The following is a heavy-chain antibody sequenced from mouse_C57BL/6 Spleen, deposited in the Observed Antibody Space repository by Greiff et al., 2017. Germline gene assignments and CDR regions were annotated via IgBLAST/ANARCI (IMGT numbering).Heavy chain of an antibody. D-gene: IGHD2-4*01. V-gene: IGHV1-26*01. CDR3: ARWGYDYDLDAMDY. J-gene: IGHJ4*01. CDR1: GYTFTDYY. Sequence: EVQLQQSGPELVKPGASVKISCKASGYTFTDYYMNWVKQSHGKSLEWIGDINTNNGGTSYNQKFKGKATLTVDKSSSTAYIELRSLTSEDSAVYYCARWGYDYDLDAMDYWGQGTSVTVSS. CDR2: INTNNGGT.